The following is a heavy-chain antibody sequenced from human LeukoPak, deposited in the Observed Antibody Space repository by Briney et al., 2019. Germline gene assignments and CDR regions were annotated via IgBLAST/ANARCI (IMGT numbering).Heavy chain of an antibody. Sequence: GGSLRLSCAASGFTFSSYWMSWVRQAPGKGLEWVANIKQDGGEKYYVESVEGRFTISRDNVKNSLYLQMNSLRAEDTAVYYCAKDFDWLPHQYYFDYWGQGTLVTVSS. D-gene: IGHD3-9*01. CDR3: AKDFDWLPHQYYFDY. CDR2: IKQDGGEK. CDR1: GFTFSSYW. J-gene: IGHJ4*02. V-gene: IGHV3-7*03.